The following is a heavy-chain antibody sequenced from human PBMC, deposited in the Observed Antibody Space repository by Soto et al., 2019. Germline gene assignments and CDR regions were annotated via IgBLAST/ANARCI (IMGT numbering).Heavy chain of an antibody. CDR3: ARGYVDYGSGSYYKAREPRKEYYFDY. V-gene: IGHV3-53*04. J-gene: IGHJ4*02. CDR1: GFTVSSNY. D-gene: IGHD3-10*01. Sequence: GGSLRLSCAASGFTVSSNYMSWVRQAPGKGLEWVSVIYSGGSTYYADSVKGRFTISRHNSKNTLYLQMNSLRAEDTAVYYCARGYVDYGSGSYYKAREPRKEYYFDYWGQGTLVTVSS. CDR2: IYSGGST.